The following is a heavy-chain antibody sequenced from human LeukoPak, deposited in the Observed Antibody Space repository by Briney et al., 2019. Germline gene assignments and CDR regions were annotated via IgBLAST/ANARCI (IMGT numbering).Heavy chain of an antibody. CDR2: IYYSGST. V-gene: IGHV4-59*01. Sequence: SETLSLTCTVSGGSISSYYWSWIRQPPGKGLEWIGYIYYSGSTNYNPSLKSRVTISVDTSKNQFSLKLSSVTAADTAVYYCAREEKRGYSLNNWFDPWGQGTLVTVSS. CDR3: AREEKRGYSLNNWFDP. J-gene: IGHJ5*02. D-gene: IGHD5-18*01. CDR1: GGSISSYY.